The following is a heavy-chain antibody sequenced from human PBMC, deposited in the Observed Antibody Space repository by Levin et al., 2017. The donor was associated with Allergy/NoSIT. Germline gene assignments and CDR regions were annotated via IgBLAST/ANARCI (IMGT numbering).Heavy chain of an antibody. Sequence: ASVKVSCKASGYTFTGYYMHWVRQAPGQGLEWMGWINPNSGGTNYAQKFQGRVTMTRDTSISTAYMELSRLRSDDTAVYYCASPYSGRQSPFDYWGQGTLVTVSS. J-gene: IGHJ4*02. CDR2: INPNSGGT. CDR3: ASPYSGRQSPFDY. V-gene: IGHV1-2*02. D-gene: IGHD1-26*01. CDR1: GYTFTGYY.